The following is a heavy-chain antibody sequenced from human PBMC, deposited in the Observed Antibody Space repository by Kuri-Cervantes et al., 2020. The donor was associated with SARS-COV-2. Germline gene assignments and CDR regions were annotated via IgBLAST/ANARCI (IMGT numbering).Heavy chain of an antibody. V-gene: IGHV4-4*02. CDR2: IYHSGST. D-gene: IGHD3-3*01. CDR3: ARQMMSSITIFGVVITRNWFDP. J-gene: IGHJ5*02. Sequence: SCAVSGGSISSSNWWSWVRQPPGKGLEWIGEIYHSGSTYYNPSLKSRVTISVDTSKNQFSLKLGSVTAADTAVYYCARQMMSSITIFGVVITRNWFDPWGQGTLVTVSS. CDR1: GGSISSSNW.